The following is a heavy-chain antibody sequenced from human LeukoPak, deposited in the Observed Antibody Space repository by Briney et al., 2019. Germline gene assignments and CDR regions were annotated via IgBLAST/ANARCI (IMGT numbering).Heavy chain of an antibody. J-gene: IGHJ4*02. V-gene: IGHV3-74*01. CDR1: GLAFSAYK. Sequence: GGSLRLSCAASGLAFSAYKMHWVRQAPRKGLVWVSRISTDGYTTDYADFVQGRFTASRDNTKNTWSLEMNSLRAEDTAVYYRVVGGSPGYWGQGTLVTVSS. D-gene: IGHD2-15*01. CDR3: VVGGSPGY. CDR2: ISTDGYTT.